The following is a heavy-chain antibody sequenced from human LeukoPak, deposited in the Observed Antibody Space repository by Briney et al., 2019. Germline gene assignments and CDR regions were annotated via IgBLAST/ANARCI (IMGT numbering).Heavy chain of an antibody. CDR2: INNSGVT. D-gene: IGHD3-10*01. CDR1: NGSFSGYC. J-gene: IGHJ5*02. Sequence: PSETLSLTCAVHNGSFSGYCWTWIRQAPGKGLEWIGEINNSGVTYYNPSLETRVTISRDTSKIQFSLQLKSVSAADTAVYYCARGGTTYYYGSGTSPWGQGTLVIVSS. V-gene: IGHV4-34*01. CDR3: ARGGTTYYYGSGTSP.